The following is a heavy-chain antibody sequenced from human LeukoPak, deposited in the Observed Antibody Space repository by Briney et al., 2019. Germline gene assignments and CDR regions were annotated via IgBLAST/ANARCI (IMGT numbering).Heavy chain of an antibody. J-gene: IGHJ4*02. CDR2: IWYDGSNK. CDR1: GFTFSSYG. Sequence: GGSLRLSCAASGFTFSSYGMPWVRQAPGKGLEWVAVIWYDGSNKYYADSVKGRFTISRDNSKNTLYLQMNSLRAEDTAVYYCARDGYSGSYLGDYWGQGTLVTVSS. V-gene: IGHV3-33*01. D-gene: IGHD1-26*01. CDR3: ARDGYSGSYLGDY.